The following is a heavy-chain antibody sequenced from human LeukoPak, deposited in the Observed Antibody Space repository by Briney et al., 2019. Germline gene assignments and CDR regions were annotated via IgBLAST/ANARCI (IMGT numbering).Heavy chain of an antibody. J-gene: IGHJ3*01. CDR2: INGGGDAT. CDR1: GFTFNNNA. Sequence: GGSLRLSCATSGFTFNNNAMSWVRQAPGKGLEWVSAINGGGDATEYADSVKGRFTISRDNSKNTLYLQMNSLRPDDTAVYYCARCTASCYANAFDVWGQGTLLPVSS. D-gene: IGHD2-2*01. V-gene: IGHV3-23*01. CDR3: ARCTASCYANAFDV.